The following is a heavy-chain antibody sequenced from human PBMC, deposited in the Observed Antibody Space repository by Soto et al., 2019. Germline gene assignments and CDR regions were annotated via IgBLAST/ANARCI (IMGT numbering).Heavy chain of an antibody. Sequence: SVTLSLTYAFSGGSRICYYLSWIRQHPGKALEWIGEINHSGNTNYNPSLKSRVTISVDTSKNQLFLNLSSVTAADTAMYYCARHHVRGRTIAGAAEFWGQGTLVNVSP. J-gene: IGHJ4*02. V-gene: IGHV4-34*01. CDR2: INHSGNT. CDR3: ARHHVRGRTIAGAAEF. CDR1: GGSRICYY. D-gene: IGHD1-26*01.